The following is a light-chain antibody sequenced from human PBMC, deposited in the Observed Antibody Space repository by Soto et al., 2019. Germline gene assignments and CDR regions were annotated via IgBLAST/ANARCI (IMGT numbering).Light chain of an antibody. V-gene: IGKV1-5*03. J-gene: IGKJ1*01. Sequence: DIQMTQSPSTLSASVGDRVTITCGASQSISSWLAWYQQKPGKAPKLLSYKASSLESGVPSRFSGSGSGTEFTLTISSLQPDDFATYYCQQYNSYSWTFGQGTKVDIK. CDR2: KAS. CDR1: QSISSW. CDR3: QQYNSYSWT.